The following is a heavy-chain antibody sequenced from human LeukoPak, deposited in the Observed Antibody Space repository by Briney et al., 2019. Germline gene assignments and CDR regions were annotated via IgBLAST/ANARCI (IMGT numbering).Heavy chain of an antibody. CDR2: IIPILGIA. D-gene: IGHD1-26*01. CDR1: GGTFSSYA. CDR3: ARDLSIVGAESVGH. Sequence: GASVKVSCKASGGTFSSYAISWVRQAPGQGLEWMGRIIPILGIANYAQKFQGRVTITADKSTSTAYMELSSLRSEDTAVYYCARDLSIVGAESVGHWGQGTLVTVSS. V-gene: IGHV1-69*04. J-gene: IGHJ4*02.